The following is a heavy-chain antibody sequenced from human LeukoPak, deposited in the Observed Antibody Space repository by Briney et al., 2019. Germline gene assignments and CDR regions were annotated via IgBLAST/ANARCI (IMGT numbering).Heavy chain of an antibody. CDR3: AKADQGYYDSSGYFAATDY. CDR1: GFTFSSYA. J-gene: IGHJ4*02. V-gene: IGHV3-23*01. CDR2: ISGSGGST. D-gene: IGHD3-22*01. Sequence: PGGSLRLSCAASGFTFSSYAMSWVRQAPGKGLEWVSAISGSGGSTYYADSVKGRFTISRDNSKNTLYLQMNSLRAEDTAVYYCAKADQGYYDSSGYFAATDYWGQGTLVTVSS.